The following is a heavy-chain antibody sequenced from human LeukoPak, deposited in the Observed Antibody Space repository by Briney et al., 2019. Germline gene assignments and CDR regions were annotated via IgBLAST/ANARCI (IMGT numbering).Heavy chain of an antibody. J-gene: IGHJ6*02. D-gene: IGHD2-15*01. V-gene: IGHV4-31*03. CDR2: IYYSGST. CDR3: AGEPLGYCSGGSCYDYYGMDV. CDR1: GGSISSGGYY. Sequence: PSETLSLTCTVSGGSISSGGYYWSWIRQHPGKGLEWIGYIYYSGSTYYNPSLKSRVTISVDTSKNQFSLKLSSVTAADTAVYYCAGEPLGYCSGGSCYDYYGMDVWGQGTTVTVSS.